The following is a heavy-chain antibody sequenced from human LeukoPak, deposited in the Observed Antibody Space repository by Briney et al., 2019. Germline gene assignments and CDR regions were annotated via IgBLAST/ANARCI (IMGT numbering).Heavy chain of an antibody. J-gene: IGHJ6*03. CDR2: IIPIFGTA. CDR1: GGTFSSYA. CDR3: ATSRRDDYYYYYYMDV. V-gene: IGHV1-69*05. Sequence: SVKVSCKASGGTFSSYAIIWVRQAPGQGLEWMGGIIPIFGTANYAQKFQGRVTITTDESTSTAYMELSSLRSEDTAVYYCATSRRDDYYYYYYMDVWGKGTTVTVSS.